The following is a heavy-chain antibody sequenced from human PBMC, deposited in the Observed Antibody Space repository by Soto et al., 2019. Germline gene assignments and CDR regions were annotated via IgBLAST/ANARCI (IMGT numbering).Heavy chain of an antibody. CDR2: FDPEDSET. D-gene: IGHD3-3*01. Sequence: ASVKVSCKVSGDTLSDLAMHWVRQAPGKGLEWMGGFDPEDSETIYAQKFQGRVTMTEDTSTDTAYMELSSLRSEDTAVYYCATSPPTIDNYNMDVWGQGTTVTVSS. CDR3: ATSPPTIDNYNMDV. J-gene: IGHJ6*02. V-gene: IGHV1-24*01. CDR1: GDTLSDLA.